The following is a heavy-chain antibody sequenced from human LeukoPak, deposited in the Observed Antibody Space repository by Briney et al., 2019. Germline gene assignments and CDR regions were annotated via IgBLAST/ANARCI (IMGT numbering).Heavy chain of an antibody. J-gene: IGHJ4*02. CDR3: ARHGLLWFGESFDY. Sequence: PSETLSLTCTVSGGSISSSSYYWGWIRQPPGKGLEWIGSIYYSGSTYYNPSLKSRVTISVDTSKNQFSLKLSSVTAADTAVYYCARHGLLWFGESFDYWGQETLVTVSS. V-gene: IGHV4-39*01. CDR1: GGSISSSSYY. D-gene: IGHD3-10*01. CDR2: IYYSGST.